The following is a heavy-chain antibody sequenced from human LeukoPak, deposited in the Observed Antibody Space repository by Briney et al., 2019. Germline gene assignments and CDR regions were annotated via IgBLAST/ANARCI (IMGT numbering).Heavy chain of an antibody. CDR2: FDPEDGET. V-gene: IGHV1-24*01. Sequence: VASVKVSCKVSGYTLTELSMHWVRQAPGKGVEGMGGFDPEDGETIYAQKFQGRVTMTEDTSTDTAYMELSSLRSEDTAVYYCARGYYDILTGYSRYNWFDPWGQGTPVTVSS. J-gene: IGHJ5*02. D-gene: IGHD3-9*01. CDR1: GYTLTELS. CDR3: ARGYYDILTGYSRYNWFDP.